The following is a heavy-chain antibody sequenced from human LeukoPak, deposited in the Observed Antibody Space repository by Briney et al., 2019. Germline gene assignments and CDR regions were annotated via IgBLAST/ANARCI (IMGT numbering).Heavy chain of an antibody. J-gene: IGHJ4*02. CDR1: GYTFTSYG. V-gene: IGHV1-18*01. Sequence: ASVKVSCKASGYTFTSYGISWVRQAPGQGLEWMGWISAYNGNTNYAQKLQGRVTMTTDTSTSTAYMELRSLRSDDTAVYYCARDRRGGSGSYRRFNYWGQGTLVTVSS. D-gene: IGHD3-10*01. CDR3: ARDRRGGSGSYRRFNY. CDR2: ISAYNGNT.